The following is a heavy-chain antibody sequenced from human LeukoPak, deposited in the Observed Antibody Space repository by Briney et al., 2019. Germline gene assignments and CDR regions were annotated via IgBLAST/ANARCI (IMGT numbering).Heavy chain of an antibody. CDR3: AKDDVPQSPLGDLSPWGVFDY. D-gene: IGHD3-16*02. J-gene: IGHJ4*02. Sequence: ASVKVSCKASGYTFTGYYIHWLRQAPGQGLEWMGWISPNSGVTHSSQKFQGRVTMTRDTSINTAYMELSSPTSDDTAFYYCAKDDVPQSPLGDLSPWGVFDYWGQGTLVTVSS. CDR2: ISPNSGVT. CDR1: GYTFTGYY. V-gene: IGHV1-2*02.